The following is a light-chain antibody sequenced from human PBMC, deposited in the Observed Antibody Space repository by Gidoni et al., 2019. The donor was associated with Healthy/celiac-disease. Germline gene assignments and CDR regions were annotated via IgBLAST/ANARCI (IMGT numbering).Light chain of an antibody. J-gene: IGKJ1*01. Sequence: DIPITQSPSSLSASVGDRVTITCRASQSISSYLNWYQQKPGKATKLLSYAASSLQSGVASRFSGSGSGTDLTLTISSLQAEDLATYYCQQSYSTPRTFGQGTKVEIK. CDR2: AAS. V-gene: IGKV1-39*01. CDR1: QSISSY. CDR3: QQSYSTPRT.